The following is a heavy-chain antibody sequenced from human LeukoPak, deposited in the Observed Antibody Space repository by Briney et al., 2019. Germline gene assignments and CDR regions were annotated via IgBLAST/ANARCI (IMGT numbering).Heavy chain of an antibody. J-gene: IGHJ5*02. CDR3: ARGGDGYNSWFDP. CDR2: IIPIFGTA. D-gene: IGHD5-24*01. CDR1: GGTFSSYA. Sequence: SVKLSCKASGGTFSSYAISWVRQAPGQGLEWMGRIIPIFGTANYAQKFQGRVTITTDESTSTAYMELSSLRSEDTAVYYCARGGDGYNSWFDPWGQGTLVTVSS. V-gene: IGHV1-69*05.